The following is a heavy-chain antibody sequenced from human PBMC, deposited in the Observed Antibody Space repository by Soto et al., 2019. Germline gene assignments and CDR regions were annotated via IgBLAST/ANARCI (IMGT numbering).Heavy chain of an antibody. D-gene: IGHD3-22*01. J-gene: IGHJ4*02. CDR3: ARDPRTYYYDTSGSPIDF. Sequence: QVQLVQSGAEVENPGASVRVSCKASGYTFSNYGISWVRQAPGQGLEWMGWISGYNGNTNHAQKLQGRITMTTDIPTSTAYMELRSVRSDDTAVYYCARDPRTYYYDTSGSPIDFWGQGTLVTVSS. CDR1: GYTFSNYG. V-gene: IGHV1-18*01. CDR2: ISGYNGNT.